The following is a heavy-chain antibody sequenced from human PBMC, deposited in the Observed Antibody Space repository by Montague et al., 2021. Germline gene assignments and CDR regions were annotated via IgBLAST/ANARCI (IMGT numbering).Heavy chain of an antibody. D-gene: IGHD5-18*01. J-gene: IGHJ5*01. CDR1: GFSFSSLW. CDR2: ITSDGSDT. V-gene: IGHV3-74*01. CDR3: VRDRPTAWFDS. Sequence: SRRLSWTASGFSFSSLWMHWSRQAPGKGLVWVSQITSDGSDTNYADSVKGRFTISRDNAKSTLYLQMNSLRDEDTAVYYCVRDRPTAWFDSWGQGTLVTVSS.